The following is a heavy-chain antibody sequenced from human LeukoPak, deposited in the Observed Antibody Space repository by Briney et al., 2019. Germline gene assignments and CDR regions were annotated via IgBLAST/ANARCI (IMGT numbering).Heavy chain of an antibody. CDR1: GGSISSYY. J-gene: IGHJ3*02. CDR2: IYYSGST. V-gene: IGHV4-59*01. CDR3: ASSKGLLWFGEPINGDAFDI. D-gene: IGHD3-10*01. Sequence: SETLSLTCTVSGGSISSYYWSWIRQPPGKGLEWIGYIYYSGSTNYNPSLKSRVTISVDTSKNQFSLKLSSVTAADTAVYYCASSKGLLWFGEPINGDAFDIWGQGTMVTVSS.